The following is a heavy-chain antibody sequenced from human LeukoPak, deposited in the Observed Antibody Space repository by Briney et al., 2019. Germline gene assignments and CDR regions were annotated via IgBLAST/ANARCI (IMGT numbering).Heavy chain of an antibody. V-gene: IGHV3-33*01. Sequence: PGGSLRLSCAASGFTFSSYGMHWVRQAPGKGLEWVAVIWYDGSNKYYADSVKGRFTISRDNSKNTLYLQMNSLRAEDTAVYYCARDGQQLVPAGGMDVWGQGTTVTVSS. CDR1: GFTFSSYG. CDR2: IWYDGSNK. D-gene: IGHD6-13*01. J-gene: IGHJ6*02. CDR3: ARDGQQLVPAGGMDV.